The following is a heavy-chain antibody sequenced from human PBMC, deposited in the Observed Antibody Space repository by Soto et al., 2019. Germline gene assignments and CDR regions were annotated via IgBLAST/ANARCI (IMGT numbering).Heavy chain of an antibody. CDR3: ARVNIAVAGPFDY. CDR2: ISSSSSTI. Sequence: GGSLRLSCAASGFTFSSYSMNWVRQAPGKGLEWVSYISSSSSTIYYADSVKGRFSISRDNAKNSLYLQMNSLRDEDTAVYYCARVNIAVAGPFDYWGQGTLVTVSS. J-gene: IGHJ4*02. V-gene: IGHV3-48*02. D-gene: IGHD6-19*01. CDR1: GFTFSSYS.